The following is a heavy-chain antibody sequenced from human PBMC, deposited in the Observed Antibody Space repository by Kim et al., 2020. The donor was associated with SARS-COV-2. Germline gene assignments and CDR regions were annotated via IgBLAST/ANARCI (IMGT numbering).Heavy chain of an antibody. Sequence: KYNPTLQSRVNISVDTSKNQFSLKLSSVTAADTAMYYCARSGVGDYIFDYWGQGTLVTVSS. J-gene: IGHJ4*02. CDR3: ARSGVGDYIFDY. V-gene: IGHV4-59*01. D-gene: IGHD4-17*01.